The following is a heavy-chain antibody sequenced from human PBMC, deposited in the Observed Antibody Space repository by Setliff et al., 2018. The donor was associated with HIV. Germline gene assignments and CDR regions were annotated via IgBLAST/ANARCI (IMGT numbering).Heavy chain of an antibody. D-gene: IGHD6-13*01. CDR3: ARLTIAAAGIDAFDI. V-gene: IGHV3-30*14. CDR2: ISHDHSKT. CDR1: GFTFSSYV. J-gene: IGHJ3*02. Sequence: GESLKISCAASGFTFSSYVMHWVRQAPGKGLEWVAVISHDHSKTKYADSVKGRFSIFRGNSQNTLFFQMNSLRPEDTAFYYCARLTIAAAGIDAFDIWGQGTMVTVSS.